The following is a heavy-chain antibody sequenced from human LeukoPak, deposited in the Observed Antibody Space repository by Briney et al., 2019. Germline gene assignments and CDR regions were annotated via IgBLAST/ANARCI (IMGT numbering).Heavy chain of an antibody. J-gene: IGHJ4*02. CDR1: GYTFRTYT. CDR2: ISGSGGNT. Sequence: GGSLSLSCAASGYTFRTYTMRWVRQAPGKGLEWVSAISGSGGNTYYLDSVKGRFTISRDNSKNTLYLQMNSLRADDTAVYYCAKGPRYSEDWGQGTLATVSS. V-gene: IGHV3-23*01. D-gene: IGHD3-9*01. CDR3: AKGPRYSED.